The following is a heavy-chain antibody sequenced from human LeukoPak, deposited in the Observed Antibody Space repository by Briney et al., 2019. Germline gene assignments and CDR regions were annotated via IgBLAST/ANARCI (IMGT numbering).Heavy chain of an antibody. Sequence: GGSLRLSCAASEITFGDYTMNWVRQAPGKGLEWVGFIRSEAYGRTTEYAASVKGGFTISRDDFKGIVYLQMNSLKIEDTAVYYCTRVPYSSSSEFDYWGQGTLVTVSS. V-gene: IGHV3-49*04. D-gene: IGHD6-13*01. CDR1: EITFGDYT. J-gene: IGHJ4*02. CDR3: TRVPYSSSSEFDY. CDR2: IRSEAYGRTT.